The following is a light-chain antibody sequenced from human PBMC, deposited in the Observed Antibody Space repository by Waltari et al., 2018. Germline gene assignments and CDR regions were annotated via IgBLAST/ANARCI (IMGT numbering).Light chain of an antibody. Sequence: QSALTQPASVSGSPGQSITISCTGTATDIGGYNYVSWYQQHPGKAHKLDIFDVSSRPSGISYRFSASKFGNTASLTISGLQPDDEADYYCCSFTSSSTWVFGGGTKLPVL. V-gene: IGLV2-14*03. CDR2: DVS. CDR1: ATDIGGYNY. CDR3: CSFTSSSTWV. J-gene: IGLJ3*02.